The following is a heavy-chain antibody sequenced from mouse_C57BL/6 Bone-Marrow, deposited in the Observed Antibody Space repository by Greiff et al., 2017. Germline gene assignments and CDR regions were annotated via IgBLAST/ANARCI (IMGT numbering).Heavy chain of an antibody. CDR1: GYTFTSYW. CDR3: TRRDIYYYGSSYDAMDY. Sequence: VQLQQSGTVLARPGASVKMSCKTSGYTFTSYWMHWVKQRPGQGLEWIGAIYPGNSDTSYNQKFKGKAKLTAVTSASTAYMELSSLTNEDSAVXYCTRRDIYYYGSSYDAMDYWGQGTSVTVSS. CDR2: IYPGNSDT. J-gene: IGHJ4*01. V-gene: IGHV1-5*01. D-gene: IGHD1-1*01.